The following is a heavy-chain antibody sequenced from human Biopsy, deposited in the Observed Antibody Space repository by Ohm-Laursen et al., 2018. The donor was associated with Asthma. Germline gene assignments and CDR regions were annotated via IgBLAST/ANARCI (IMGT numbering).Heavy chain of an antibody. Sequence: SSVKVSCKAPGGTFSNFAISWVRQAPGQGLEWLGGINTVFGTTTYAQKFQGRVTITADESTSTAYMEVTSLRSEDTAIYYCARCQVGYSSGWSLLLKKIYYSGMDVWGQGTAVTVSS. D-gene: IGHD6-19*01. CDR1: GGTFSNFA. CDR3: ARCQVGYSSGWSLLLKKIYYSGMDV. V-gene: IGHV1-69*01. J-gene: IGHJ6*02. CDR2: INTVFGTT.